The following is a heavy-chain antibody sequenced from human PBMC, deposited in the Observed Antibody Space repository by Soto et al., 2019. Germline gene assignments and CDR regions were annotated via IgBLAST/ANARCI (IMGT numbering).Heavy chain of an antibody. V-gene: IGHV3-23*01. Sequence: EVQLLESGGDLIQPGGSLRLSCAASGFTFNIYAMTWVRQAPGKGLEWVSAISRYGDFTYYADSVEGRFTISRDNSKNTLYLQMNSLRAEDTAVYYCAKDRYLDRDSRGYLFDNWGQGTLVTVSS. D-gene: IGHD3-22*01. J-gene: IGHJ4*02. CDR1: GFTFNIYA. CDR2: ISRYGDFT. CDR3: AKDRYLDRDSRGYLFDN.